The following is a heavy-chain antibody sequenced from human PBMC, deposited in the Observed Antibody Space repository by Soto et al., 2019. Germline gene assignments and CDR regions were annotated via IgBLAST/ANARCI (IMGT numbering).Heavy chain of an antibody. Sequence: SVKVSCKASGFTFTSSAVQWVRQARGQRLEWIGWIVVGSGNTNYAQKFQERVTITRDMSTSTAYMELSSLRSEDTAVYYCAADRGSSSPNYYYYGMDVWGQGTTVTVPS. CDR1: GFTFTSSA. J-gene: IGHJ6*02. V-gene: IGHV1-58*01. CDR2: IVVGSGNT. D-gene: IGHD6-6*01. CDR3: AADRGSSSPNYYYYGMDV.